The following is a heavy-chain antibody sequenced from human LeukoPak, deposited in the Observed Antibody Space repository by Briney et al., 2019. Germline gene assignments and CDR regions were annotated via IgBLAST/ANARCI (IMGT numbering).Heavy chain of an antibody. D-gene: IGHD3-22*01. CDR1: GFTFSSYS. J-gene: IGHJ4*02. CDR3: ARARGNWYYDSSGYAPHDY. V-gene: IGHV3-21*01. Sequence: GGSLRLSCAASGFTFSSYSMNWVRQAPGKGLEWASSISSSSSYIYYADSVKGRFTISRDNAKNSLYLQMNSLRAEDTAVYYCARARGNWYYDSSGYAPHDYWGQGTLVTVSS. CDR2: ISSSSSYI.